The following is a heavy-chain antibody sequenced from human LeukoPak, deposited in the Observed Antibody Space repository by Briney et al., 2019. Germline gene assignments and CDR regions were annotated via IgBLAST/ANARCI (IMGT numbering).Heavy chain of an antibody. Sequence: SGGSLRLSCEASGFTFSSYGMHWVRQAPGKGLEWVAFIRYDGSNKYYADSVKGRFTISRDNSKNTLYLQMNSLRAEDTAVYYCAKEATYYYDSSGYSDYWGQGTLVTVSS. CDR3: AKEATYYYDSSGYSDY. D-gene: IGHD3-22*01. CDR1: GFTFSSYG. J-gene: IGHJ4*02. CDR2: IRYDGSNK. V-gene: IGHV3-30*02.